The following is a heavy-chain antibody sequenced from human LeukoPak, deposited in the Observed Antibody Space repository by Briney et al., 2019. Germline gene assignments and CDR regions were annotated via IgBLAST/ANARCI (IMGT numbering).Heavy chain of an antibody. CDR1: GGSISSSSYY. CDR2: IYYSGST. V-gene: IGHV4-39*01. D-gene: IGHD3-10*01. CDR3: ARQRITMVRGVISNNWFDP. J-gene: IGHJ5*02. Sequence: SETLSLTCTVSGGSISSSSYYWGWIRQPPGKGPEWIGSIYYSGSTYYNPSLKSRVTISVDTSKNQFSLKLSSVTAADTAVYYCARQRITMVRGVISNNWFDPWGQGTLVTVSS.